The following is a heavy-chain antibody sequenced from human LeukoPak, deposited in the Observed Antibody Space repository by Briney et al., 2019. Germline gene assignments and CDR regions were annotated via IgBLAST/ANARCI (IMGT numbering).Heavy chain of an antibody. CDR3: ASGLLDDFWSGHF. CDR1: GFTFSTYW. J-gene: IGHJ4*02. Sequence: GGSLRLSCAASGFTFSTYWMSWVRQAPGKGLEWVANIKQDGSEKYYVDSVKGRFTISRDNAKKSLYLQMNSLRAEDTAVYYCASGLLDDFWSGHFWGQGTLVTVPS. CDR2: IKQDGSEK. V-gene: IGHV3-7*01. D-gene: IGHD3-3*01.